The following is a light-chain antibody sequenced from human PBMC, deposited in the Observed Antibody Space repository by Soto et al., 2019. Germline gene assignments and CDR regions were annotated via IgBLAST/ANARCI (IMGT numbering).Light chain of an antibody. V-gene: IGKV3-15*01. CDR2: AAS. CDR1: QSVSSR. CDR3: QQYNNWPYT. J-gene: IGKJ2*01. Sequence: EVVLTQSPGTLSLSPGEIATLSCRASQSVSSRLAWYQQKPGQAPRLLIYAASARATGIPARFSGSGSGTDFTLTISSLQSEDFAVYYCQQYNNWPYTFGQGTKVDIK.